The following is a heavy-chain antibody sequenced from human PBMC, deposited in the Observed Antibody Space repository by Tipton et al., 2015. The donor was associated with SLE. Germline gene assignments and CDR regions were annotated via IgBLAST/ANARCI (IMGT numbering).Heavy chain of an antibody. CDR1: GYSFPNYW. Sequence: VQLVQSGAEVKKPGESLRISCKGSGYSFPNYWINWVRLLPGKGLEWMGRIDPSDSYTDYSPSFQGHVTISADKSISTAYLQWSSLRSSDTAMYYCARLSRGAYYFDYWGQGTLVTVSS. V-gene: IGHV5-10-1*01. CDR3: ARLSRGAYYFDY. D-gene: IGHD2/OR15-2a*01. J-gene: IGHJ4*02. CDR2: IDPSDSYT.